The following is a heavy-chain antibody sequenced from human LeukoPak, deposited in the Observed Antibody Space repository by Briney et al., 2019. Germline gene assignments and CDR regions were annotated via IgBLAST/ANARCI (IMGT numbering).Heavy chain of an antibody. CDR2: IRYDGSNK. CDR3: AKGSGDGYNSFDY. D-gene: IGHD5-24*01. CDR1: GFTFSSYG. Sequence: GGSLRLSCAASGFTFSSYGMHWVRQAPGKGLEWVAFIRYDGSNKYYADSVKGRFTISRDNSKNTLYLQVNSLRAEDTAVYYCAKGSGDGYNSFDYWGQGTLVTVSS. V-gene: IGHV3-30*02. J-gene: IGHJ4*02.